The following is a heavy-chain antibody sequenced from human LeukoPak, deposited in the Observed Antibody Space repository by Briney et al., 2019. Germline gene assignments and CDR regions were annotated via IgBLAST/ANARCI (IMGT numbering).Heavy chain of an antibody. CDR1: GGSISGHY. Sequence: SETLSLTCTVSGGSISGHYWTWIRQPAGRGLAWIGRIYSSGSTYYNPSLMSRVTISLDTSNNQFSLRVTSVTAADTAVYYCARGKEMTAVAGYYSFDYWGQGTLVSVSS. D-gene: IGHD6-19*01. CDR3: ARGKEMTAVAGYYSFDY. J-gene: IGHJ4*02. V-gene: IGHV4-4*07. CDR2: IYSSGST.